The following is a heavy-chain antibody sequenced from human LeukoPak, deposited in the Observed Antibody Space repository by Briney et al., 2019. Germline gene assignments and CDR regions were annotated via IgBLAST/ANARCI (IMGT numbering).Heavy chain of an antibody. CDR2: IYYSGST. CDR1: GGSISSSSYC. J-gene: IGHJ4*02. D-gene: IGHD3-16*01. CDR3: ARDGGSSYFDY. Sequence: SETLSLTCTVSGGSISSSSYCWGWIRQPPGKGLEWIGSIYYSGSTYYNPSLKSRVTISVDTSKNQFSLKLSSVTAADTAVYYCARDGGSSYFDYWGQGTLVTVSS. V-gene: IGHV4-39*07.